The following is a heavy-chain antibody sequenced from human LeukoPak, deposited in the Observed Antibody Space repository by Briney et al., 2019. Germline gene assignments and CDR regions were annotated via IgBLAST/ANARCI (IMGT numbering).Heavy chain of an antibody. D-gene: IGHD4-17*01. Sequence: GGSLRLSCAASRFTFDEYGMSWVRQTAGKGLEWVSGINWNGRSIGYADSVKGRFTVSRDNAKSSLYLQMNSLRAEDTAVYYCARDPYNGYYGDDYYYYMDVWGKGTTVTISS. CDR1: RFTFDEYG. J-gene: IGHJ6*03. V-gene: IGHV3-20*04. CDR2: INWNGRSI. CDR3: ARDPYNGYYGDDYYYYMDV.